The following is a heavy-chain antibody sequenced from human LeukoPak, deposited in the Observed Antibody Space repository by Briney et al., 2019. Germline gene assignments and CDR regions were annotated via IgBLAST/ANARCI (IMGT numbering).Heavy chain of an antibody. CDR1: GGSISSSSYY. J-gene: IGHJ5*02. Sequence: SSETLSLTCTVSGGSISSSSYYWGWIRQPPGKGLEWIGSIYYSGSTYYNPSLKSRVTISVDTSKNQFSLKLSSVTAADTAVYYCARHDVPSYYYDSSGYYNWFDPWGQGTLVTVSS. CDR3: ARHDVPSYYYDSSGYYNWFDP. CDR2: IYYSGST. V-gene: IGHV4-39*01. D-gene: IGHD3-22*01.